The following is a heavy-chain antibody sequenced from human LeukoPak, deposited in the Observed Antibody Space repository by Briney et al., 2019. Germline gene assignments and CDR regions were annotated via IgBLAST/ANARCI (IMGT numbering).Heavy chain of an antibody. D-gene: IGHD3-10*01. CDR2: ISYDGSNK. J-gene: IGHJ4*02. CDR1: GFTFSSYA. CDR3: AREPYYYGSGSVDY. V-gene: IGHV3-30*01. Sequence: GGSLRLSCAASGFTFSSYAMHWVRQAPGKGLEWVAVISYDGSNKYYADSVKGRFTISRDNSKNTLYLQMNSLRAEDTAVYYCAREPYYYGSGSVDYWGQGTLVTVSS.